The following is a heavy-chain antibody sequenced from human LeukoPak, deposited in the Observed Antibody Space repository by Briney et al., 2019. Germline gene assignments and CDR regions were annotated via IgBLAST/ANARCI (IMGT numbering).Heavy chain of an antibody. Sequence: PSETLSLTCTVSGGSISGSDYYWGWIRQPPGKGLEWIGTVFYTGSTYYNPSLKSRVTMSVDTSRNQFSLRLTSVTAADTAVYYCGRYALGLRGNRFDPWGQGTLVTVSS. CDR1: GGSISGSDYY. V-gene: IGHV4-39*01. J-gene: IGHJ5*02. CDR2: VFYTGST. CDR3: GRYALGLRGNRFDP. D-gene: IGHD3-16*01.